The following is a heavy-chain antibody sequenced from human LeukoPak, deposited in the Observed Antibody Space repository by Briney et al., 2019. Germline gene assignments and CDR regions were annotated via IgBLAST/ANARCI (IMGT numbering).Heavy chain of an antibody. CDR1: GFSFSDYY. Sequence: PGGSLRLSCAASGFSFSDYYMSWIRQAPGKGLEWVSYMSNSGSTIYYADSVKGRFTISRDNTKNSLYLQMNSLRAEDTAVYYCASVLWFGGIFFDYWGQGTLATVSS. CDR2: MSNSGSTI. J-gene: IGHJ4*02. CDR3: ASVLWFGGIFFDY. D-gene: IGHD3-10*01. V-gene: IGHV3-11*01.